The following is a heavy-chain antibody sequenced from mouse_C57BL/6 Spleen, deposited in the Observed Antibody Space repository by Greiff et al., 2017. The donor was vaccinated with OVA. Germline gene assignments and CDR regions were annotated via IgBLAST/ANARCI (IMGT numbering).Heavy chain of an antibody. Sequence: QVQLQQSGAELVKPGASVKISCKASGYAFSSYWMNWVKQRPGKGLEWIGQIYPGDGDTNSNGKFKGKATLTADKSSSTAYMQLSSLTSEDSAVYFCARSGNWDRYYYAMDYWGQATSVTVSS. J-gene: IGHJ4*01. CDR1: GYAFSSYW. V-gene: IGHV1-80*01. CDR3: ARSGNWDRYYYAMDY. CDR2: IYPGDGDT. D-gene: IGHD4-1*01.